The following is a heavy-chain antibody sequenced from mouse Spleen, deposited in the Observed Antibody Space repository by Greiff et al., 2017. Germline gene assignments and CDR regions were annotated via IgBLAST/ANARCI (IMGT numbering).Heavy chain of an antibody. D-gene: IGHD3-3*01. J-gene: IGHJ1*03. V-gene: IGHV1-82*01. CDR1: GYAFSSSW. CDR2: IYPGDGDT. Sequence: QLKQSGPELVKPGASVKISCKASGYAFSSSWMNWVKQRPGKGLEWIGRIYPGDGDTNYNGKFKGKATLTADKSSSTAYMQLSSLTSEDSAVYFCARGGTGWYFDVWGTGTTVTVSS. CDR3: ARGGTGWYFDV.